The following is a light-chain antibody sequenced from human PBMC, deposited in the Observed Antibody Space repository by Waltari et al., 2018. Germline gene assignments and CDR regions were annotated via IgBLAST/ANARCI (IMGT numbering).Light chain of an antibody. Sequence: EIVLTQSPGTLSLSPGERATLSCRASQSVSSSYLAWYQQKPGQAPRLLIYGASCRATGIPERFSGSGSGTDFTLTISRLEPEDFAVYYCQQYGSSPPWTFGQGTKVEIK. V-gene: IGKV3-20*01. CDR2: GAS. CDR3: QQYGSSPPWT. CDR1: QSVSSSY. J-gene: IGKJ1*01.